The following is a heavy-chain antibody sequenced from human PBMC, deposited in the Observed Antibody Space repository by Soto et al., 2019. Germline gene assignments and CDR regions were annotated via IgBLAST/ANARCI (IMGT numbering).Heavy chain of an antibody. CDR3: ARHCSSTSCSYVGYYYYGMDV. D-gene: IGHD2-2*01. CDR1: GGSFSGYY. V-gene: IGHV4-34*01. Sequence: SETLSLICAVYGGSFSGYYWSWIRQPPGKGLEWIGEINHSGSTNYNPSLKSRVTISVDTSKNQFSLKLSSVTAADTAVYYCARHCSSTSCSYVGYYYYGMDVWGQGTTVTVSS. CDR2: INHSGST. J-gene: IGHJ6*02.